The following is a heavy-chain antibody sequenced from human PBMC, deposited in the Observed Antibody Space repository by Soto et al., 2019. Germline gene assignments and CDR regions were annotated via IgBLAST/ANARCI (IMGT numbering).Heavy chain of an antibody. Sequence: SETLSLTCTVSGGSGSSGSYYWSWIRQPPGKGLEWIGYIYYSGSTNYNPSLKSRVTISVDTSKNQFSLKLSSVTAADTAVSYCAPVQQLVLGFDYWGQETLVPVSS. D-gene: IGHD6-13*01. CDR1: GGSGSSGSYY. J-gene: IGHJ4*02. CDR3: APVQQLVLGFDY. V-gene: IGHV4-61*01. CDR2: IYYSGST.